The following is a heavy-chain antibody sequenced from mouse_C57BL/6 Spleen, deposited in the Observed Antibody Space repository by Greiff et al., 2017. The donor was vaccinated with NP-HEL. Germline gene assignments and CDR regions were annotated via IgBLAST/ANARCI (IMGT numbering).Heavy chain of an antibody. CDR2: ISSGGDYI. V-gene: IGHV5-9-1*02. Sequence: EVKLVESGEGLVKPGGSLKLSCAASGFTFSSYAMSWVRQTPEKRLEWVAYISSGGDYIYYADTVKGRFTISRDNARNTLYLQMSSVKSEDTAMYYCTRERGVPELGYFAYWGQGTTLTVSS. J-gene: IGHJ2*01. D-gene: IGHD4-1*01. CDR1: GFTFSSYA. CDR3: TRERGVPELGYFAY.